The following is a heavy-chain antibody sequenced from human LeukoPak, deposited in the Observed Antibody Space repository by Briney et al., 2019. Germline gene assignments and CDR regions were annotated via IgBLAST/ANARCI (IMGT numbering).Heavy chain of an antibody. Sequence: SETLSLTCSVSGGSISSMYWSWIRPPPGKGLEGIGYIYYTGSTNYNPSLKSRVTTFVDMSKNQFSLRLSSVTAADTAVYYCARHRAYSSSSPFDYWGQGTLVSVSS. V-gene: IGHV4-59*08. CDR2: IYYTGST. CDR1: GGSISSMY. CDR3: ARHRAYSSSSPFDY. D-gene: IGHD6-6*01. J-gene: IGHJ4*02.